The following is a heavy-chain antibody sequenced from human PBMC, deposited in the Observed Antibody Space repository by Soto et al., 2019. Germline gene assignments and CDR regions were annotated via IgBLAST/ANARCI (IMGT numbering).Heavy chain of an antibody. CDR1: GGSISSSSYY. CDR3: ARQQYTSGWYIFDY. V-gene: IGHV4-39*01. CDR2: IYYSGST. D-gene: IGHD6-19*01. Sequence: PSETLSLTCTVSGGSISSSSYYWGWIRQPPGKGLEWIGSIYYSGSTFYNTSLKSRDNISVDTSKKQISLKLSSVTASDSAVYYCARQQYTSGWYIFDYWGQGTLVTVSS. J-gene: IGHJ4*02.